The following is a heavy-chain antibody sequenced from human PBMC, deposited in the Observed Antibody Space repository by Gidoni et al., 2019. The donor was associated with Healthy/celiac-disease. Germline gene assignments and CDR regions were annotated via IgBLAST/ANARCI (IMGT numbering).Heavy chain of an antibody. V-gene: IGHV1-69*04. CDR1: GGTFSSYA. CDR2: IIPILGIA. CDR3: ARCGVATIGYYMDV. D-gene: IGHD5-12*01. Sequence: QVQLVQSGAEVTKPGSSVKVSCNASGGTFSSYAIRWARQAPGQGLEWMGRIIPILGIANYAQKFQGRVTITADKSTSTAYMELSSLRSEDTAVYYCARCGVATIGYYMDVWGKGTTVTVSS. J-gene: IGHJ6*03.